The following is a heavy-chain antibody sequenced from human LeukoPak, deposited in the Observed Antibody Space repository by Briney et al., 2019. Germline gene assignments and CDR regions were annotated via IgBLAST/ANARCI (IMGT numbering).Heavy chain of an antibody. J-gene: IGHJ5*02. D-gene: IGHD5-24*01. CDR1: GYTFTDYY. CDR3: AKDAENGSGWFDP. Sequence: ASVKVSCKTSGYTFTDYYIHWVRQAPGQGPEWMGWINPNGGGTNYAQKFQGWVTMTMDTSITTVCMELSRLKSDDTAVYYCAKDAENGSGWFDPWGQGTLVTVSS. V-gene: IGHV1-2*04. CDR2: INPNGGGT.